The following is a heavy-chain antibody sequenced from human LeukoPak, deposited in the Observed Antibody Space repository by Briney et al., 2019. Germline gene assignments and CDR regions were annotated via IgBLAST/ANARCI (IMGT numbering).Heavy chain of an antibody. Sequence: SVKVSCKASGGTFSSYAISWVRQAPGQGLEWMGRTIPILGIANYAQKFQGRVTITADKSTSTAYMELSSLRSEDTAVYYCARGGYCSGGSCYRNWFDPWGQGTLVTVSS. D-gene: IGHD2-15*01. J-gene: IGHJ5*02. CDR2: TIPILGIA. CDR1: GGTFSSYA. CDR3: ARGGYCSGGSCYRNWFDP. V-gene: IGHV1-69*04.